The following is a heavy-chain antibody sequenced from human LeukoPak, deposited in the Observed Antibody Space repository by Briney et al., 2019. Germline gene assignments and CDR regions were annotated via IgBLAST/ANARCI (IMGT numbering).Heavy chain of an antibody. CDR2: INSDGSST. CDR3: ARDKGWELPYWYFDL. V-gene: IGHV3-74*01. Sequence: GGSLRLSCAASGFTFSSYWMHWVRQARGKGLVWVSRINSDGSSTSYADSVQGRFTISRDNAKNTLYLQMNSLRAEDTAVYYCARDKGWELPYWYFDLWGRGTLVTASS. D-gene: IGHD1-26*01. CDR1: GFTFSSYW. J-gene: IGHJ2*01.